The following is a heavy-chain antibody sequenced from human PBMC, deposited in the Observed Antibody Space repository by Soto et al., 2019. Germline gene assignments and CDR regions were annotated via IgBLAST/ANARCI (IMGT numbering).Heavy chain of an antibody. CDR1: GDSVSSNSAA. D-gene: IGHD6-6*01. J-gene: IGHJ3*02. CDR2: TYYRTKWHN. Sequence: SQTLSLTCATSGDSVSSNSAAWSWIRQSPSRGFEWLGRTYYRTKWHNDDAVSVKSRITINQDTTKNQADQQLNSVTPDDTPVYYCARTIGMARPPHAFDIWGQGTMVTVSS. V-gene: IGHV6-1*01. CDR3: ARTIGMARPPHAFDI.